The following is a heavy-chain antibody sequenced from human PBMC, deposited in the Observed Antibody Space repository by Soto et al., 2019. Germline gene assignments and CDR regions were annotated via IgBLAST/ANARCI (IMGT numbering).Heavy chain of an antibody. Sequence: EVQLVESGGGLVQPGRSLRLSCAASGFTFDDYAMHWVRQAPGKGLEWVSGISWNSGSIGYADSVKGRFIISRDNAKNSLYLQMNSLRAEDTVLYYCAKWDDYGDRKEAFDIWGQGTMVTVSS. J-gene: IGHJ3*02. CDR3: AKWDDYGDRKEAFDI. V-gene: IGHV3-9*01. CDR2: ISWNSGSI. CDR1: GFTFDDYA. D-gene: IGHD4-17*01.